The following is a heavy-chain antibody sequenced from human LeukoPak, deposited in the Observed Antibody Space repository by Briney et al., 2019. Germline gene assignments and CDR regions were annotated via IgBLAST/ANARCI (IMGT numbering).Heavy chain of an antibody. CDR2: ISGSGAGT. CDR1: AFTFSSYG. J-gene: IGHJ3*01. CDR3: AKDRAGSSGSSGF. Sequence: GGSLRLSCAASAFTFSSYGMGWVRQAPGKGLDWVSSISGSGAGTYYADSVKGRFTISRDNSKNTLYVQMNSLRAEDTAVYYCAKDRAGSSGSSGFWGQGTMVTVSS. V-gene: IGHV3-23*01. D-gene: IGHD1-26*01.